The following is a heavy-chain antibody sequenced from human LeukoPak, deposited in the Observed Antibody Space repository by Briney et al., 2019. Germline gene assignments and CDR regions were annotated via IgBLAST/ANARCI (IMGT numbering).Heavy chain of an antibody. CDR3: ARDPRISTVLTPFDY. D-gene: IGHD4-17*01. CDR2: IKTDGSIT. V-gene: IGHV3-74*01. Sequence: GGSLSLSCAASGFTFSSYWMHWVREAQGKGREWVSGIKTDGSITTYADSVRGRFTISRDNDKNTLYLQMNSLRAEDTAVYYCARDPRISTVLTPFDYWGQGTLVTVSS. CDR1: GFTFSSYW. J-gene: IGHJ4*02.